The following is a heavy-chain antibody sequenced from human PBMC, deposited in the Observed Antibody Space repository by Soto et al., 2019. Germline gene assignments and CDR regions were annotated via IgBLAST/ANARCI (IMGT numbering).Heavy chain of an antibody. CDR2: ISYDGSKK. CDR3: AKKDSAYCESSRYSDGMDV. Sequence: GGSLRLSCAASGFTFSNYGMHWVRQAPGKGLEWVALISYDGSKKYYADSVKGRFTISRDNSKNTLSLQMNSLRAEDSAVYYCAKKDSAYCESSRYSDGMDVWGQGTTVTVSS. CDR1: GFTFSNYG. J-gene: IGHJ6*02. V-gene: IGHV3-30*18. D-gene: IGHD3-22*01.